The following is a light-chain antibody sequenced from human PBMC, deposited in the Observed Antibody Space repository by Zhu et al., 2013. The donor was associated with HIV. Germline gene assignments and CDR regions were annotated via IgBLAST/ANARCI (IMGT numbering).Light chain of an antibody. Sequence: DIVMTQSPLSLSVSPGEPASISCTSSQSLSHSNGCTYLDWYLQKPGQSPQLLIYLGSNRASGVPDRFSGSGSGTDFILQISGVEAGDIGIYYCMQSLQIPPTFGQGTKLEIK. CDR1: QSLSHSNGCTY. V-gene: IGKV2-28*01. CDR3: MQSLQIPPT. CDR2: LGS. J-gene: IGKJ1*01.